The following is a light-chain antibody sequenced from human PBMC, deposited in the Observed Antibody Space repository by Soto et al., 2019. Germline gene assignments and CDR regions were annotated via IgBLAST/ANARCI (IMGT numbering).Light chain of an antibody. CDR2: GVN. J-gene: IGLJ1*01. CDR3: SSYTNINTRACV. CDR1: SSDVGHFNY. V-gene: IGLV2-14*01. Sequence: QSALAQPASVSGSPGQSITISCTGTSSDVGHFNYVSWYQQHPGKAPKLMIYGVNSRPAEVSNRFSGSKSGNTASLTISELQAEDEAEYYCSSYTNINTRACVFGTGTKVTVL.